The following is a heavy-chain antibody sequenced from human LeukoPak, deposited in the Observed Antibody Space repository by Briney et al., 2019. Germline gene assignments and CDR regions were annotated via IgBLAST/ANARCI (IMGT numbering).Heavy chain of an antibody. CDR3: ARGSDSSNWYPRTFDY. CDR1: GFTVSSNY. D-gene: IGHD6-13*01. Sequence: PGGSLRLSCAASGFTVSSNYMSWVRQAPGKGLEWVSVIYSGGSTYYADSVKGRFTISRDSSKNTLYLQMNSLRAEDTAVYYCARGSDSSNWYPRTFDYWGQGTLVTVSS. V-gene: IGHV3-66*01. J-gene: IGHJ4*02. CDR2: IYSGGST.